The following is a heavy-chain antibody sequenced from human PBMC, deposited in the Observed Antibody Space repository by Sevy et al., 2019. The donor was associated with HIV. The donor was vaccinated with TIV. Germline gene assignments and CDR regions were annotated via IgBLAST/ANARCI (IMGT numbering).Heavy chain of an antibody. J-gene: IGHJ4*02. CDR2: ISSGSSYR. V-gene: IGHV3-11*06. CDR1: GLTFSDYY. D-gene: IGHD4-17*01. Sequence: GGSLRLSCAASGLTFSDYYMSWIRQAPGKGLERVSDISSGSSYRKYADSVKGRFTISRDNAKNSLYLEMNSLRVEDTAVYYCARDRRNYGGQYFDYWGQGTLVTVSS. CDR3: ARDRRNYGGQYFDY.